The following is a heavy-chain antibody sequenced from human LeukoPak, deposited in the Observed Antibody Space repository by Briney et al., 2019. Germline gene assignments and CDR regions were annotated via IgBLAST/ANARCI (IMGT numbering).Heavy chain of an antibody. CDR3: AKGWGTLDY. J-gene: IGHJ4*02. V-gene: IGHV3-30*18. Sequence: GGSLRLSCAASGFTFISYGMHWVRQAPGKGLEWVAVISYDGSNKYYADSVKGRFTISRDNSKNTLYLQMNSLRAEDTAVYYCAKGWGTLDYWGQGTLVTVSS. CDR1: GFTFISYG. D-gene: IGHD1-14*01. CDR2: ISYDGSNK.